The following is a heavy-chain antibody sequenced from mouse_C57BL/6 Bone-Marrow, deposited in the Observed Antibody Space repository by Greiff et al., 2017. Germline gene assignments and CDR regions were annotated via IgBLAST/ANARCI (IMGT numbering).Heavy chain of an antibody. CDR2: IWSGGST. CDR1: GFSLTSYG. CDR3: ARIPFAY. Sequence: VMLVESGPGLVQPSQSLSITCTVSGFSLTSYGVHWVRQSPGKGLEWLGVIWSGGSTDYNAAFIFRLSISKDNSKSQVFFKMNSLQADDTAIYYCARIPFAYWGQGTLVTVSA. V-gene: IGHV2-2*01. J-gene: IGHJ3*01.